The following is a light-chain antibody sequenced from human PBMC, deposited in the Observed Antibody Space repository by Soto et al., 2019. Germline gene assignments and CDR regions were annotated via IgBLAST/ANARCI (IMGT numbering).Light chain of an antibody. CDR1: RGISNY. J-gene: IGKJ1*01. Sequence: DILMTQSPSSLSASVGDTVTISCRASRGISNYLAWYQQKPGQDPNLLIYAASTLQSGVPSRFSGSGSGTDFTLTISSLRPEDVATYYCQKYNNAPRTFGQGTKVEI. CDR2: AAS. V-gene: IGKV1-27*01. CDR3: QKYNNAPRT.